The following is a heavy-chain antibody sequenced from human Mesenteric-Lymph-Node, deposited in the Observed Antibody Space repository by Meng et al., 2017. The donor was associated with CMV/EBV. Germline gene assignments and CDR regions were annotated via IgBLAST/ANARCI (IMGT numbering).Heavy chain of an antibody. CDR1: GGSFRGYH. Sequence: QGPFHQWGAGLFKPSEALSVTCAVYGGSFRGYHWNWIRQSPEKGLEWIGEINHSGSTTYNPSFTSRIIISVDTSTNQISLNMSSVTAADTAVYYCARGSSYDILTGYFDYWGQGALVTVSS. D-gene: IGHD3-9*01. CDR2: INHSGST. CDR3: ARGSSYDILTGYFDY. V-gene: IGHV4-34*01. J-gene: IGHJ4*02.